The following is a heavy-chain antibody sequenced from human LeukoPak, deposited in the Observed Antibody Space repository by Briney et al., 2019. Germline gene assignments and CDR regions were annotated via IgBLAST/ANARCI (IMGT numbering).Heavy chain of an antibody. CDR2: LIPIFGTA. J-gene: IGHJ4*02. CDR1: GGTFSSYA. CDR3: ARDRRHSSDYYYEQ. Sequence: SVKVSCKASGGTFSSYAISWVRQAPGQGLEWMGRLIPIFGTANYAQKFQGRVTITTDESTSTAYMELTSLRSEDTAIYYCARDRRHSSDYYYEQWGQGTLVTVSS. V-gene: IGHV1-69*05. D-gene: IGHD3-22*01.